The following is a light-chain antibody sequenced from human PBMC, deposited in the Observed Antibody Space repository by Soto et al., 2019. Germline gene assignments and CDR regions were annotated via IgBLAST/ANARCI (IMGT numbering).Light chain of an antibody. J-gene: IGKJ1*01. CDR1: QDISQY. Sequence: DIQMTQSPSSLSASVGDRVTLTCRASQDISQYLAWYQQRPGKVPKLLIYYASTLQSGVPSRFSGSGSGTEFTLTISSLQPEDVATFYCLRYTKYAPRTCGQGTKVEI. V-gene: IGKV1-27*01. CDR2: YAS. CDR3: LRYTKYAPRT.